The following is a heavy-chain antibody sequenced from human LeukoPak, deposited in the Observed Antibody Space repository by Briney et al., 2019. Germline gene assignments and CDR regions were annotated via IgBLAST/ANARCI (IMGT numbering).Heavy chain of an antibody. CDR2: ISWNSGSI. CDR1: GFTFDDYA. Sequence: GRSLRLSCAASGFTFDDYAMHWVRQAPGKGLEWVSGISWNSGSIGYADSVKGRFTISRDNAKNSLYLQMNSLRAEDTAVYYCARDPGMDSGYDFVDYWGQGTLVTVSS. V-gene: IGHV3-9*01. D-gene: IGHD5-12*01. CDR3: ARDPGMDSGYDFVDY. J-gene: IGHJ4*02.